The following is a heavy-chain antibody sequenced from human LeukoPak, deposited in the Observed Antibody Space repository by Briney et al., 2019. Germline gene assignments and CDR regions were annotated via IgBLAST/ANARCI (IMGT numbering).Heavy chain of an antibody. J-gene: IGHJ1*01. D-gene: IGHD6-6*01. CDR1: GFTLSSYG. CDR2: ISYDGSNK. V-gene: IGHV3-30*18. Sequence: PGGSLRLSCAASGFTLSSYGMHWVRQAPGKGLEWVAVISYDGSNKYYADSVKGRFTISRDNSKNTLYLQMNSLRAEDTAVYYCAKGVAIAARRGPPQHWGQGTLVTVSS. CDR3: AKGVAIAARRGPPQH.